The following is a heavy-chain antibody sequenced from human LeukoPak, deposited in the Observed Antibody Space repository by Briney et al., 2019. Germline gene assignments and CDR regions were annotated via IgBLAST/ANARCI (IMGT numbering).Heavy chain of an antibody. CDR3: ARGDGWFGEIGGH. V-gene: IGHV3-53*01. J-gene: IGHJ4*02. D-gene: IGHD3-10*01. CDR2: IYSGGST. CDR1: GFTVSSNY. Sequence: GGSLRLSCAASGFTVSSNYMSWVRQAPGKGLEWVSVIYSGGSTYYADSVKGRFTISRDNSKNTLYLQMNSLRAEDTAVYYCARGDGWFGEIGGHWGQGTLVAVSS.